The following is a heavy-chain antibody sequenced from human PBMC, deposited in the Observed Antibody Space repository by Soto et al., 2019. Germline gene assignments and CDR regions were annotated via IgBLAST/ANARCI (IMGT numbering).Heavy chain of an antibody. J-gene: IGHJ6*02. V-gene: IGHV1-69*12. Sequence: QVQLVQSGAEVKKPGSSVKVSCKASGGTFSSYAINWVRQAPGQGLEWMGGIIPIFATADYAQKFQGRVMITAGESTSTAYMSLRSLGSEDTAVYYCAQCLLGVNYYYGMDVWGQGTTVTVSS. D-gene: IGHD3-16*01. CDR2: IIPIFATA. CDR1: GGTFSSYA. CDR3: AQCLLGVNYYYGMDV.